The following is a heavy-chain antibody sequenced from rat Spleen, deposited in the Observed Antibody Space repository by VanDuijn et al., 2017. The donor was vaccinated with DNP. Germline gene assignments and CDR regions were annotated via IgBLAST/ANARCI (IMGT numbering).Heavy chain of an antibody. CDR3: ARDLGPGQALNA. Sequence: QVQLKESGPGLVQPSQTLSLTCTVSGFSLTNNSVHWVRQPPGKGLEWMGVIWNIGGTRYNSALKSRLSISKDTSKSQVFLKMNSLQTEDTATYYCARDLGPGQALNAWGQGASVTISS. CDR1: GFSLTNNS. CDR2: IWNIGGT. J-gene: IGHJ4*01. D-gene: IGHD1-4*01. V-gene: IGHV2-41*01.